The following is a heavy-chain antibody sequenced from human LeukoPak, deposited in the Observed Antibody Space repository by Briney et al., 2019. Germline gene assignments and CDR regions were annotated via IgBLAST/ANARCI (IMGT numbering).Heavy chain of an antibody. CDR1: GGSFSGYY. D-gene: IGHD6-6*01. CDR2: INHSGST. Sequence: SETLSLTCAVYGGSFSGYYWSWIRQPPGKGLEWIGEINHSGSTNYNPSLKSRVTISVDTSKNRFSLKLSSVTAADTAVYYCARGSSHSSSSGRRSYYYYGMDVWGQGTTVTVSS. J-gene: IGHJ6*02. CDR3: ARGSSHSSSSGRRSYYYYGMDV. V-gene: IGHV4-34*01.